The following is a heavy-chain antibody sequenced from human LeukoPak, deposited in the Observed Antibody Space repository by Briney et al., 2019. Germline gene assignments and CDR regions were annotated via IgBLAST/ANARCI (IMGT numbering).Heavy chain of an antibody. J-gene: IGHJ4*02. V-gene: IGHV3-15*01. CDR1: GFTFSNAW. Sequence: GGSLRLSCAASGFTFSNAWMSWVRQAPGKGLEWVGRIKSKTDGGTTDYAAPVKGRFTISRDDSKNTLYLQMNSLKTEDTAVYYCTKLSDCSSTSCDKDYWGQGTLVTVSS. CDR2: IKSKTDGGTT. D-gene: IGHD2-2*02. CDR3: TKLSDCSSTSCDKDY.